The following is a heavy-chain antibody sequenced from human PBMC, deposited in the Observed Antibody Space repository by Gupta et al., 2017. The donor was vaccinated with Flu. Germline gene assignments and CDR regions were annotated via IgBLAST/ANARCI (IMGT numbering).Heavy chain of an antibody. V-gene: IGHV1-2*06. CDR3: ARESLGLDS. CDR1: GYTFTNHY. Sequence: QVQLVQSGAAVKKPGASVKVSCMASGYTFTNHYLLWVRQAPWEGLEWLGRINPNNGDTKVGKRFQGRVTMTRDTSISAVYMEVSGLRSDDRAIYDCARESLGLDSWGQGTQVTVSS. J-gene: IGHJ5*01. CDR2: INPNNGDT.